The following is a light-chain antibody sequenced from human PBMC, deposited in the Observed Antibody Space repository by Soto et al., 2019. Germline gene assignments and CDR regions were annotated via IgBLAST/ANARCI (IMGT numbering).Light chain of an antibody. Sequence: DIQMTQSPSSVSAAVGDGVTFTCRASQDIGNWLAWYQQKPGEAPRLLIYSASSLQSGVPSRFSGSGSGTEFTLTISSLQPVDFATYFCQQAKNFPWTFGQGTKVE. CDR2: SAS. J-gene: IGKJ1*01. CDR3: QQAKNFPWT. V-gene: IGKV1-12*01. CDR1: QDIGNW.